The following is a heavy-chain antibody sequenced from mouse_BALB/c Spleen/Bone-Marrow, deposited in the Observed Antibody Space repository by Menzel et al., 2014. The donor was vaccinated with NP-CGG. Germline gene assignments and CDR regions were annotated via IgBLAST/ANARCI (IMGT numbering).Heavy chain of an antibody. D-gene: IGHD2-4*01. V-gene: IGHV5-6-3*01. J-gene: IGHJ3*01. CDR2: INVNGDTT. CDR3: ARGYDYSSWFAY. CDR1: GFTFSNYD. Sequence: EVKLVESGGGLVQPGGSLKLSCAASGFTFSNYDMSWVRQTPDKRLEMIATINVNGDTTYHPDSVKGRFTISRDNVKNTLYLQMSSLKSEDTAMYYCARGYDYSSWFAYWGQGTLVTVSA.